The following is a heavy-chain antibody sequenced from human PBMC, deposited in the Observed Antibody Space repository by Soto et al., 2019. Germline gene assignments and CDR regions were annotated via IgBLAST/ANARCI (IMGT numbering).Heavy chain of an antibody. CDR1: GGSISSGGDY. CDR2: IYYSGRT. CDR3: ARVRGVPTIVYYYGMDV. D-gene: IGHD5-12*01. V-gene: IGHV4-31*03. J-gene: IGHJ6*02. Sequence: QVQLQESGPGLVKPSQTLSLTCTVSGGSISSGGDYWSWIRQHPGKGLEWIGHIYYSGRTYYNPSLKRRVTLSVDPSKNQFSLKLSSVSAAHTAVYYCARVRGVPTIVYYYGMDVWGRGTTVTVSS.